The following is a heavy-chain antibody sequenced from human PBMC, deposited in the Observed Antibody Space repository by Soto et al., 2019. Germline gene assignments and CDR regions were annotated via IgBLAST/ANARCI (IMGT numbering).Heavy chain of an antibody. D-gene: IGHD5-18*01. V-gene: IGHV3-30*03. CDR1: GFTFSSYG. Sequence: QVQLVESGGGVVQPGRSLRLSCAASGFTFSSYGMHWVRQAPGKGLEWVAVISYDGSNKYYADSVKGRFTISRDNSKNTLYLQMNSLRAEDTAVXXXXXXGETWIQLWYLDYWGQGTLVTVSS. CDR3: XXXGETWIQLWYLDY. J-gene: IGHJ4*02. CDR2: ISYDGSNK.